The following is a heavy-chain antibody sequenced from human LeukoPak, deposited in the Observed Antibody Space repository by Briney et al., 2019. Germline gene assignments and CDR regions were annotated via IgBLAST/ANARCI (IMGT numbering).Heavy chain of an antibody. V-gene: IGHV3-7*01. CDR2: IKQDGSDK. Sequence: GGSLRLSCAASGFTFSNYWMSWVRQAPGKGLEWVANIKQDGSDKYYVDSVKGRFTISRDNAKISLYPQMNSLRAEDTAVYYCARVQGSSGPGIFDYWGQGTLVTVSS. D-gene: IGHD6-19*01. J-gene: IGHJ4*02. CDR1: GFTFSNYW. CDR3: ARVQGSSGPGIFDY.